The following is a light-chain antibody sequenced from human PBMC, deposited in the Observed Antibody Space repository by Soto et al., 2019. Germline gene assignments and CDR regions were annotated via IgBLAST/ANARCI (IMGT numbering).Light chain of an antibody. V-gene: IGLV1-47*02. CDR2: SYN. Sequence: QTVLTQALTASGPPTQRAFSSCYRSSSNIGGTNYTYWNQQLPGAAPKLLMHSYNLTPSWPPHPVSGSKTGTPASLRISGLRSEDEAVYYCASWVDRLGAVMFGGATKLTV. J-gene: IGLJ3*02. CDR3: ASWVDRLGAVM. CDR1: SSNIGGTNY.